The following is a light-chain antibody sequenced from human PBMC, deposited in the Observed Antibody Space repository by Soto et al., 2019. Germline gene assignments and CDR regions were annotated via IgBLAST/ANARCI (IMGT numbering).Light chain of an antibody. CDR1: QSISSY. Sequence: DIQMTQSPSSLSASVGDRVTITCRASQSISSYLSWYQQKPGKVPNLLIYGASSLQRGVPSRFSGSRSGTYFTLTISNLQPEDFATYFCQQYNRYWTFGQGTKVAIK. CDR2: GAS. V-gene: IGKV1-39*01. J-gene: IGKJ1*01. CDR3: QQYNRYWT.